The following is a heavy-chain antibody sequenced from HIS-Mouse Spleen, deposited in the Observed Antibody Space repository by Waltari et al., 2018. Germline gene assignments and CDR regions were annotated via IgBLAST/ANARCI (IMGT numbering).Heavy chain of an antibody. Sequence: QLQLQESGPGLVKPSETLSLTCTVSGGSISSSSYYWGWIRQPPGKGLGWIGSIYYSGSPYYNPPLKGRVTISVDTSKNQFYLKLSSVTAADTAVYYCAREIPYSSSWYDWYFDLWGRGTLVTVSS. CDR3: AREIPYSSSWYDWYFDL. CDR1: GGSISSSSYY. CDR2: IYYSGSP. J-gene: IGHJ2*01. V-gene: IGHV4-39*07. D-gene: IGHD6-13*01.